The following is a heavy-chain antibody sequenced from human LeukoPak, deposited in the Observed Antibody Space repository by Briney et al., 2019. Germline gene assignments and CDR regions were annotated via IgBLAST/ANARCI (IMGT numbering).Heavy chain of an antibody. Sequence: GGSLRLSCAASGFTFSTYGMHWVRQAPGKGLEWVAFIRHDGSNKYYADSVKGRFTISRDSSENTLYLQMSSLRPEDTAVYYCAKDVGNDLTGYYNWFDPWGQGTLGTVSS. CDR3: AKDVGNDLTGYYNWFDP. D-gene: IGHD3-9*01. CDR1: GFTFSTYG. V-gene: IGHV3-30*02. CDR2: IRHDGSNK. J-gene: IGHJ5*02.